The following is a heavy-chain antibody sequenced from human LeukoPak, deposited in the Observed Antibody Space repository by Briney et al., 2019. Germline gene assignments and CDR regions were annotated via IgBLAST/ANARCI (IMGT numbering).Heavy chain of an antibody. J-gene: IGHJ3*02. V-gene: IGHV3-48*03. CDR3: ARAPVGATGDASDI. Sequence: GGSLRLSCSASGFTFSSYEMNWVRQAPGKGLEWGSYISSSGSTIYYPDSVKGRFTISRDNAKNSLYLQMNSLRAEDTAVYYCARAPVGATGDASDIWGQGTMVSVSS. CDR2: ISSSGSTI. D-gene: IGHD1-26*01. CDR1: GFTFSSYE.